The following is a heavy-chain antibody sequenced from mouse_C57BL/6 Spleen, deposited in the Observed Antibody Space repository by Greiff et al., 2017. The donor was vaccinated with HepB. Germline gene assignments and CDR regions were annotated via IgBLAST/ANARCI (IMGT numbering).Heavy chain of an antibody. J-gene: IGHJ4*01. CDR3: ARSGYYYAMDY. V-gene: IGHV1-80*01. D-gene: IGHD3-2*02. CDR1: GYAFSSYW. Sequence: QVQLQQSGAELVKPGASVKISCKACGYAFSSYWMNWVKQRPGKGLEWIGQIYPGDGDTNYNGKFKGKATLTADKSSSTAYMQLSSLTSEDSAVYFCARSGYYYAMDYWGQGTSVTVSS. CDR2: IYPGDGDT.